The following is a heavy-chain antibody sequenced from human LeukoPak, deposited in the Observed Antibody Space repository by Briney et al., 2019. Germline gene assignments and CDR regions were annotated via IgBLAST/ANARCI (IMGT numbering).Heavy chain of an antibody. CDR2: ISGSGGST. V-gene: IGHV3-23*01. Sequence: PGGSLRLSCAASGFTFSSYAMSWVRQAPGKGLEWVSAISGSGGSTYYADSVKGRFTISRDNSKNTLYLQMNSLRAEDTAVYYCAKDRVEYSSLSNFDYWGQGTLVTASS. CDR1: GFTFSSYA. D-gene: IGHD6-6*01. J-gene: IGHJ4*02. CDR3: AKDRVEYSSLSNFDY.